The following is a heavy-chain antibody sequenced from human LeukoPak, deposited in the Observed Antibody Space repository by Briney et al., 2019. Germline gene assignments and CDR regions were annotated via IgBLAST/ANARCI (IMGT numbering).Heavy chain of an antibody. Sequence: PVRSPRLSCVGSGFIFSNYAMNCVRQAPGKGLEWVSTISAAGDVTYHADSVKGRFTISRDNSKNKLFMQMNSLRAEDTAVYYCAKKRGETGDYFDYWGQGTLVTVSS. D-gene: IGHD7-27*01. CDR3: AKKRGETGDYFDY. V-gene: IGHV3-23*01. J-gene: IGHJ4*02. CDR1: GFIFSNYA. CDR2: ISAAGDVT.